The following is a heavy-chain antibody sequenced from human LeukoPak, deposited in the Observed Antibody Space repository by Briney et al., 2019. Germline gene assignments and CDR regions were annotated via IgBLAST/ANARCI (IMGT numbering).Heavy chain of an antibody. CDR1: GFTLDDYG. J-gene: IGHJ4*02. V-gene: IGHV3-20*04. D-gene: IGHD3-3*01. Sequence: GGSLRLSCEASGFTLDDYGMSWVRQAPGKGLEWVSGINWNGGRTGYADSVKGRFTISRDNAKNSLYLQMNSLRAEDTALYYCARDPIFGVVTTFDYWGQGTLVTVSS. CDR2: INWNGGRT. CDR3: ARDPIFGVVTTFDY.